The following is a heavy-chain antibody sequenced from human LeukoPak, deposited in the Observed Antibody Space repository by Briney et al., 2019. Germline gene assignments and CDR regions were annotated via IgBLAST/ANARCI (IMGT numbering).Heavy chain of an antibody. CDR3: ARAPERLGWFDP. V-gene: IGHV1-18*01. D-gene: IGHD1-1*01. CDR1: GYTFTNYG. J-gene: IGHJ5*02. Sequence: GASVKVSCKASGYTFTNYGISWVRQAPGQGLEWMGWISAYNGKTNYAQKLQGRVTMSTDTSTSTAYMELRTLRSDDTAVNYCARAPERLGWFDPRGQGTLVTVSS. CDR2: ISAYNGKT.